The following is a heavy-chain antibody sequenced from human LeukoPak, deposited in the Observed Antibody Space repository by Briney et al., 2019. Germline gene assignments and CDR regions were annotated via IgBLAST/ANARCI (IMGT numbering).Heavy chain of an antibody. J-gene: IGHJ4*02. V-gene: IGHV3-30*02. Sequence: PGGSLRLSCAASGFTFSSYGMHWVRQAPGKGLEWVAFIRYDGSNKYYADSVKGRFTISRDNSKNTLYLQMNSLRAEDTAVYCCAKDRLRRLDYFDYWGQGTLVTVSS. D-gene: IGHD4-17*01. CDR2: IRYDGSNK. CDR1: GFTFSSYG. CDR3: AKDRLRRLDYFDY.